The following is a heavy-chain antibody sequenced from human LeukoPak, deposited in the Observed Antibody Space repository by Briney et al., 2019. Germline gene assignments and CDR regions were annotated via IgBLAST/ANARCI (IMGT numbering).Heavy chain of an antibody. CDR1: GFTFSNYW. D-gene: IGHD2-15*01. V-gene: IGHV3-7*01. CDR2: IKRDGSEK. CDR3: ANIHCSGGSCHPPSDFDY. Sequence: GGSLRLSCAASGFTFSNYWMSRVRQAPGKGLEWVASIKRDGSEKYYVDSVKGRFTISKDNAKNLMYLQMNSLRPEDTAVTYCANIHCSGGSCHPPSDFDYWGQGTLVTVSS. J-gene: IGHJ4*02.